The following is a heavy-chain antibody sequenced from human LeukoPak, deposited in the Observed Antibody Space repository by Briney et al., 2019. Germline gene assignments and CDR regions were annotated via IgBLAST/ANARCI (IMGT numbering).Heavy chain of an antibody. Sequence: LPGGSLRLSWAASGFSFSAYEIHWVRQAPGKGLEWVSYISSSGSTIYNADSVKGRFAISRDNAKNSLYLQMNSLRAEDTAVYYCARRYSNGYDFWGQGTLVTVSS. CDR2: ISSSGSTI. D-gene: IGHD6-19*01. V-gene: IGHV3-48*03. CDR3: ARRYSNGYDF. CDR1: GFSFSAYE. J-gene: IGHJ4*02.